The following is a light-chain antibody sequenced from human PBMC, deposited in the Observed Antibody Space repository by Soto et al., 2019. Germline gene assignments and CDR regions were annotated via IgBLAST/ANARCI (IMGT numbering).Light chain of an antibody. Sequence: QSVLTQPASVSGSPGQSITISCTGTSSDVGSYNLVSWYQQHPGKAPKLMIYEVSKRPSGVSNRFSGSKSGNTASLTISGLQAEDEADYYCCSYAGSIPVVFGGGTKLTVL. V-gene: IGLV2-23*02. J-gene: IGLJ2*01. CDR2: EVS. CDR1: SSDVGSYNL. CDR3: CSYAGSIPVV.